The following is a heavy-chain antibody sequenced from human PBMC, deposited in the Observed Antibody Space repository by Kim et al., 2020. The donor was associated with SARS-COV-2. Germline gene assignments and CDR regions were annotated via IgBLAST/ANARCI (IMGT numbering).Heavy chain of an antibody. J-gene: IGHJ4*02. CDR3: VRLVVAAPFDF. V-gene: IGHV3-74*01. CDR2: T. Sequence: TIDANSVNGRFTISRNNATNTLYLQMNSLRAEDTAVYYCVRLVVAAPFDFWGQGTLVTVSS. D-gene: IGHD2-15*01.